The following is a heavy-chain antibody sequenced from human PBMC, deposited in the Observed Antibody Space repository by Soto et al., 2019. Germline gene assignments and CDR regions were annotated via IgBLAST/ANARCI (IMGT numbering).Heavy chain of an antibody. V-gene: IGHV4-61*01. CDR2: IYYSGST. D-gene: IGHD6-13*01. Sequence: SETLSLTCTVSGGSVSSGSYYWSWIRQPPGKGLEWIGYIYYSGSTNYNPSLKSRVTISVDTSKNQFSLKLSSVTAADTAVYYCARDLRDSSSWYDPGYYYYYGMDVWGQGTTVTVSS. CDR3: ARDLRDSSSWYDPGYYYYYGMDV. CDR1: GGSVSSGSYY. J-gene: IGHJ6*02.